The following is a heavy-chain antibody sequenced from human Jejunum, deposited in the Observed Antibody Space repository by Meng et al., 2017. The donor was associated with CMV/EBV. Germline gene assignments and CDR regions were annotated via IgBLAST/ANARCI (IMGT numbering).Heavy chain of an antibody. V-gene: IGHV4-39*01. CDR3: TRCYYD. D-gene: IGHD2-21*01. CDR2: IYYGGSV. Sequence: TLSLSCTVSSGTCSGNNYSWGWIRQPPGKGLEWIGTIYYGGSVYYNPSFKSRVTISIDMSKSQFSLKLNSVTAADTAVYYCTRCYYDWGQGTLVTVSS. CDR1: SGTCSGNNYS. J-gene: IGHJ4*02.